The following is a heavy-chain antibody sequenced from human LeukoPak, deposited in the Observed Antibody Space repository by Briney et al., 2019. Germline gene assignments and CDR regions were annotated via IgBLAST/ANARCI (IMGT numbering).Heavy chain of an antibody. V-gene: IGHV4-59*01. CDR3: GRVGLWRSGWSYYYYYGMEV. Sequence: SETLSLTCTVSGGSISSYYWSWIWQPPRKVQEWIGYLYYSGSNNTKRTLKSRVTISVETSKNQFSLKLRSVTAADRAVYYCGRVGLWRSGWSYYYYYGMEVWGERTTVTVSS. D-gene: IGHD6-13*01. CDR1: GGSISSYY. J-gene: IGHJ6*04. CDR2: LYYSGSN.